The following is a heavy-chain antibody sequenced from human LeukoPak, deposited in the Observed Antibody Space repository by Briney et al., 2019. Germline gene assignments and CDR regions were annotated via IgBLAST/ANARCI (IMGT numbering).Heavy chain of an antibody. CDR2: INPNSGGT. V-gene: IGHV1-2*06. Sequence: ASVKVSCKTSGYTFTGSYMHWVRQAPGQGLEWMGRINPNSGGTNYAQKFQGRVTMTRDTSISTAYMEQSGLRSDDTAVYYCARAPYGDYLDFDYWGQGTLVTVSS. CDR3: ARAPYGDYLDFDY. CDR1: GYTFTGSY. J-gene: IGHJ4*02. D-gene: IGHD4-17*01.